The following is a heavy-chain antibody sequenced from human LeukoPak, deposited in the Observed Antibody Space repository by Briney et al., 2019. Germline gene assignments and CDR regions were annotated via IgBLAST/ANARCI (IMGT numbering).Heavy chain of an antibody. CDR2: ISGSSDNT. V-gene: IGHV3-23*01. CDR1: EFTFSSFA. CDR3: AKGSASSRPYYFDN. Sequence: GGSLRLSCAASEFTFSSFAMTWVRQAPGKGLEWVSAISGSSDNTYDADSVKGRFIVSRDNSRSTLYLQMNSLRAEDTAAYYCAKGSASSRPYYFDNWGQGTQVTVSS. D-gene: IGHD6-13*01. J-gene: IGHJ4*02.